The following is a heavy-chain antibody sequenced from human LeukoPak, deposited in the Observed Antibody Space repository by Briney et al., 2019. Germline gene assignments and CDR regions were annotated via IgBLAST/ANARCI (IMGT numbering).Heavy chain of an antibody. CDR3: ARRLSNDYVWGSPGWAFDI. CDR2: INHSGST. CDR1: GGSFSGYY. D-gene: IGHD3-16*01. Sequence: SETLSLTCAVYGGSFSGYYWSWIRQPPGKGLEWIGEINHSGSTNYNPSLKSRATISVDTSKNQFSLKLSSVTAADTAVYYCARRLSNDYVWGSPGWAFDIWGQGTMVTVSS. J-gene: IGHJ3*02. V-gene: IGHV4-34*01.